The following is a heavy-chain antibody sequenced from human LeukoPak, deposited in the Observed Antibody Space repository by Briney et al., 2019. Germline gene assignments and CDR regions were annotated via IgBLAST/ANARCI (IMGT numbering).Heavy chain of an antibody. Sequence: GGSLKLSCAASGFTFSGSDMHWVRQASGKGLEWVGRIRSKANSYATVYAASVKGSFTISRDDSKNTAYLQMSRVKTEDTGVYYCTRDGYNSSFDYWGQGTLVTVSS. CDR3: TRDGYNSSFDY. CDR2: IRSKANSYAT. CDR1: GFTFSGSD. J-gene: IGHJ4*02. D-gene: IGHD5-24*01. V-gene: IGHV3-73*01.